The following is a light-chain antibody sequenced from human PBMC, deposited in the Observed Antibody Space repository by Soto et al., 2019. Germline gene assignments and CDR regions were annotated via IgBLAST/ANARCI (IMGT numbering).Light chain of an antibody. CDR3: QQYYNWPIT. Sequence: EIVLTQSPGTLSLSPGHRSTRSCRASQSISSNLAWYQQKPGQAPRLLIYGASTRATGIPARFSGSGSGTEFILTISSLQSEDFAVYYCQQYYNWPITFGQGTRLEI. CDR2: GAS. V-gene: IGKV3-15*01. J-gene: IGKJ5*01. CDR1: QSISSN.